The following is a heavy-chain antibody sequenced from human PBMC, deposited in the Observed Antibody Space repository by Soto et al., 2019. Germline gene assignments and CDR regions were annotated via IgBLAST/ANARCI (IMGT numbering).Heavy chain of an antibody. V-gene: IGHV1-18*01. D-gene: IGHD3-3*01. Sequence: ASVKVSLKAPGYTYTSYGIRWVLQAPRQLFECMGWISAYNGNTNYAQKLQGRVTMTTDTSTSTAYMELRSLRSDDTAVYYCARGGNYDFWSGYPEPYYGMDVWGQGTTVTV. CDR3: ARGGNYDFWSGYPEPYYGMDV. CDR2: ISAYNGNT. CDR1: GYTYTSYG. J-gene: IGHJ6*02.